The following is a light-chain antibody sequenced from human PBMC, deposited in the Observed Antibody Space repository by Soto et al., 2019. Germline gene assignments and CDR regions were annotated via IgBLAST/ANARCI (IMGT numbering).Light chain of an antibody. Sequence: DIQMTQSPSTRSASVGERVTITGRASQSVSTWLAWYQQKPGKAPKFLIYDASTLESGVPSRFSGSGSGTEFTLSISSLQPDDFATYYCQQYNDYPGTFGQGTKVDIK. V-gene: IGKV1-5*01. CDR3: QQYNDYPGT. CDR2: DAS. CDR1: QSVSTW. J-gene: IGKJ1*01.